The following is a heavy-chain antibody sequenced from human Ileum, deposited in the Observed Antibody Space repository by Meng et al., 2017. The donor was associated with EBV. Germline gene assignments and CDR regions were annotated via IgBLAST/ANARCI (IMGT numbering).Heavy chain of an antibody. V-gene: IGHV3-30*04. CDR3: ARANSSTWHYFDQ. Sequence: QVQLVESGGGVVQPGRSLRLSCAASGFSFSDDTLHWVRQAPGKVVEWVAVISYDGRQKYYTESVRGRFTISRDNFKNMLFLQMNSLRVEDAAVYYCARANSSTWHYFDQWGKGTLGTVSP. CDR1: GFSFSDDT. CDR2: ISYDGRQK. J-gene: IGHJ4*01. D-gene: IGHD6-13*01.